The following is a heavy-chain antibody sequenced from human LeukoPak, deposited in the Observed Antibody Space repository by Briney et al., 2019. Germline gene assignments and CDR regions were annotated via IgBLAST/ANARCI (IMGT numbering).Heavy chain of an antibody. V-gene: IGHV3-21*01. CDR1: GFPFRSYS. J-gene: IGHJ4*02. CDR3: ARAEGSGSSFDY. CDR2: ISSSSTHI. Sequence: GPLRLSCAASGFPFRSYSMNWVRQAPGQGLEWVSSISSSSTHIYYADSVKGRFTNSRDNAKNSLYLQMNSLRVEDTAVYYCARAEGSGSSFDYWGQGTLVTVSS. D-gene: IGHD3-10*01.